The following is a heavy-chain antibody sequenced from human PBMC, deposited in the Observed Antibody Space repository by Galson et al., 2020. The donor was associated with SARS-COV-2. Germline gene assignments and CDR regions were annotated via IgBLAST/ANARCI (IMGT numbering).Heavy chain of an antibody. CDR3: ARGYYDFWSGLRYYYYYMDV. V-gene: IGHV1-69*10. J-gene: IGHJ6*03. CDR2: IIPNPGNA. D-gene: IGHD3-3*01. Sequence: SVKVSCKASGGTFSSYAISWVRQAPGQGLEWMGGIIPNPGNAKLGQKFQGRVKVYAGKSTSTAYMELSSLRSEDTAVYYCARGYYDFWSGLRYYYYYMDVWGKGTTVTVSS. CDR1: GGTFSSYA.